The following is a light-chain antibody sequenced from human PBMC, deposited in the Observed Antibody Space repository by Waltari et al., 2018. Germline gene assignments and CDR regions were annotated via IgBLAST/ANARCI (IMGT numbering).Light chain of an antibody. J-gene: IGKJ3*01. V-gene: IGKV1-39*01. CDR3: QQSYSDSFT. CDR1: QSISNY. Sequence: DIQMTQSPSSLSASVGDRVTIACRASQSISNYLNWYQQKPGKAPKVLIYAASSLQIGVPSRFSGSGSGTDFTLPISTLQLEDFATYYCQQSYSDSFTFGPGTTVDIK. CDR2: AAS.